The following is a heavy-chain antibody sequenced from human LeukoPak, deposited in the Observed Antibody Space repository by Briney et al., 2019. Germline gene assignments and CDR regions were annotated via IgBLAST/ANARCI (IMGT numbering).Heavy chain of an antibody. D-gene: IGHD6-13*01. V-gene: IGHV1-18*01. J-gene: IGHJ6*02. CDR2: ISAYNGNT. CDR1: GYTFTSYG. Sequence: ASVKVSCKASGYTFTSYGISWVRHAPGQGLEWRGWISAYNGNTNYAQKPQGRVTMNTDTATSAAYMELRSLRSDDTAVYYCARDWDPPSVRGSSYQYYYGMDVWGQGTTVTVFS. CDR3: ARDWDPPSVRGSSYQYYYGMDV.